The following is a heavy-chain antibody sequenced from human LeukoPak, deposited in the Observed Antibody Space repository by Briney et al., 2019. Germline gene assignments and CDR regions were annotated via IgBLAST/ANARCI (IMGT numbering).Heavy chain of an antibody. J-gene: IGHJ4*02. V-gene: IGHV3-23*01. Sequence: GGSLRLTCAASGFTFSSHDMSWGRQAPGRGVEWVSAISGSGGSTYYEDSVKGRFTISRDNSKNTLYLLMNSLRAEDTVVYYCAKGPHRYGDYDYFDYWGQRTLVTVSS. D-gene: IGHD4-17*01. CDR1: GFTFSSHD. CDR2: ISGSGGST. CDR3: AKGPHRYGDYDYFDY.